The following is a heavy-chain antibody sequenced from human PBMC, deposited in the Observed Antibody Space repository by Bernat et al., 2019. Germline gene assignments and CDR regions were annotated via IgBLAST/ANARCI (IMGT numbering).Heavy chain of an antibody. Sequence: EVQLVESGGGLVQPGGSLRLSCAASGFTFSSYAMSWVRLAPGKGLEWVSGISGSGGNTYYSDSVKGRFTISRDNSKNTLYLQMNSLRAEDTAVYYCAMSQFGELLTPFDHWGQGTLVTVSS. CDR3: AMSQFGELLTPFDH. D-gene: IGHD3-10*01. CDR2: ISGSGGNT. J-gene: IGHJ4*02. V-gene: IGHV3-23*04. CDR1: GFTFSSYA.